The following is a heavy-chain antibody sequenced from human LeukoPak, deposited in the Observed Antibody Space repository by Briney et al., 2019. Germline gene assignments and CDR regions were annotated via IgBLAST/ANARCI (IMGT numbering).Heavy chain of an antibody. J-gene: IGHJ6*03. CDR2: IIPIFGTA. D-gene: IGHD6-6*01. CDR3: ARTRIAALGGGYYYMDV. V-gene: IGHV1-69*06. Sequence: SVKVSCKASGGTFSSYAISWVRQAPGQGLEWMGGIIPIFGTANYAQKFQGRVTITADKSTSTAYMELSSLRSEDTAVYYCARTRIAALGGGYYYMDVWGKGTTVTVSS. CDR1: GGTFSSYA.